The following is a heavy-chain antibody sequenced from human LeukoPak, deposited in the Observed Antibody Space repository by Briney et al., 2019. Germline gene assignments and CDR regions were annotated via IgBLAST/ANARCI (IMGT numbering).Heavy chain of an antibody. D-gene: IGHD1-26*01. J-gene: IGHJ4*02. CDR2: IYYNGST. Sequence: SETLSLTCIVSGVSISSYYWSWIRQSPGKGLEWIGYIYYNGSTNYNPSLKSRITISLDTSKNQFSLKLSSVTAADTAVYYCARRPEWELPRTAFDYWGQGTLVTVSS. V-gene: IGHV4-59*08. CDR3: ARRPEWELPRTAFDY. CDR1: GVSISSYY.